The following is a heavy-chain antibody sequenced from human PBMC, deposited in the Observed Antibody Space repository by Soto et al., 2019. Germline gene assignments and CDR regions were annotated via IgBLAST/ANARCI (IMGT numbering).Heavy chain of an antibody. J-gene: IGHJ6*02. Sequence: SVKVSFKASGGTFSSYAISWVRQAPGQGLEWMGGIIPIFGTANYAQKFQGRVTITADKSTSTAYMELSSLRSEDTAVYYCASPRDTIFGVVTGFPSYYYYGMDVWGQGTTVTVSS. CDR3: ASPRDTIFGVVTGFPSYYYYGMDV. CDR1: GGTFSSYA. D-gene: IGHD3-3*01. V-gene: IGHV1-69*06. CDR2: IIPIFGTA.